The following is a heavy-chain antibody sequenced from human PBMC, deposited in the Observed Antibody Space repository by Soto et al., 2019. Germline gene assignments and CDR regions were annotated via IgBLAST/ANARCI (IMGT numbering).Heavy chain of an antibody. CDR1: GFTFSSYD. Sequence: GGSLRLSCAASGFTFSSYDMHWVRQAPGKGLEWVAVISYGGSNKYYADSVKGRFTISRDNSKKTLYLQMNSLSTEDTTVYYCAAKIVVATFEYGGQGMLVSVSS. CDR2: ISYGGSNK. J-gene: IGHJ4*02. D-gene: IGHD3-22*01. V-gene: IGHV3-30*03. CDR3: AAKIVVATFEY.